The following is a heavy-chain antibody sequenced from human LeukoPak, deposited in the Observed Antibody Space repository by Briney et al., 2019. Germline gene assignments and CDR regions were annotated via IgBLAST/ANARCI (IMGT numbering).Heavy chain of an antibody. CDR1: GGSISSYY. J-gene: IGHJ4*02. Sequence: SETLSLTCTVSGGSISSYYWSWIRQPPGKRLEWIGYIYYSGSTKYNPSLKSRVTVSVDTSKNQFSLKLSSVTAADTAVYYRARSPFPVSDFDYWGQGTLVTVSS. CDR3: ARSPFPVSDFDY. CDR2: IYYSGST. V-gene: IGHV4-59*12.